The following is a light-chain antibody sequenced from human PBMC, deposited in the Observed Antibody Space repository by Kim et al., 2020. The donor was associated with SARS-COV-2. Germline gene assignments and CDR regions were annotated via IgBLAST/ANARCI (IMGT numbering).Light chain of an antibody. CDR1: SSDVGGYNY. CDR3: SSYAGSTPVV. CDR2: EVS. V-gene: IGLV2-8*01. Sequence: QSALTQPPSASGSPGQSVTISCTGTSSDVGGYNYVSWYQQHPGKAPKLIIYEVSKRPSGVPDRFSGSKSGNTASLTVSGLQAEDEADYYCSSYAGSTPVVFGGGTQLPS. J-gene: IGLJ2*01.